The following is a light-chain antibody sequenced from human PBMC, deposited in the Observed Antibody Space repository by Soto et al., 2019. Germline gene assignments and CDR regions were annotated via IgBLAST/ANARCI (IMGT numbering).Light chain of an antibody. CDR3: SSYTARSTWV. J-gene: IGLJ3*02. CDR1: SSDVGGYNY. V-gene: IGLV2-14*01. CDR2: EVS. Sequence: QSALTQPASGSGSPGQSITISCTGTSSDVGGYNYVSWYQQHPGTSPKLMIYEVSNRPSWVSNRFSGSKSGNTASLIISGPQAEDEGDYYCSSYTARSTWVFGGGTKLTVL.